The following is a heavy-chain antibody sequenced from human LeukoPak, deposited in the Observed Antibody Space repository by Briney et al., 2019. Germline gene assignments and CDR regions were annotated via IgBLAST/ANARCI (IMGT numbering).Heavy chain of an antibody. V-gene: IGHV4-39*01. CDR2: IYYSGST. J-gene: IGHJ3*02. CDR3: ARRYSGSYPRDI. D-gene: IGHD1-26*01. CDR1: GGSISSSSYY. Sequence: SETLSLTCTVSGGSISSSSYYWGWIRQPPGKGLEWIGSIYYSGSTYYNPSLKSRVTISVDTSKNQFSLRLSSVTAADTAVYYCARRYSGSYPRDIWGQGTMVTVSS.